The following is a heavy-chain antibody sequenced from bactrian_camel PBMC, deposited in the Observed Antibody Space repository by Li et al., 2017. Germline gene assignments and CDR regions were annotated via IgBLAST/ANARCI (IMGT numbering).Heavy chain of an antibody. V-gene: IGHV3S55*01. CDR2: IDDDGIT. CDR1: RLAYSRYC. Sequence: HVQLVESGGGSVQAGGSLTLSCEASRLAYSRYCMGWFRQYPGKQREGVATIDDDGITSYIDSVKGRFTISSDNAKSTLYLQLNSLKTEDTAMYYCANGIEGWGFILGFSVCGQGTQVTVS. J-gene: IGHJ4*01. D-gene: IGHD5*01.